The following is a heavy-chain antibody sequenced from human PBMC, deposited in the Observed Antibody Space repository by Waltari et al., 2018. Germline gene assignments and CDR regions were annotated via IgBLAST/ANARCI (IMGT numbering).Heavy chain of an antibody. D-gene: IGHD3-22*01. J-gene: IGHJ4*02. CDR2: LYRDGST. V-gene: IGHV3-53*01. CDR3: ATHTPFNDFGASGYFYFFDY. CDR1: GVSVRANY. Sequence: EVQLVESGGGLIQPGGSLRLSCAVYGVSVRANYMTWVRQAPGKGLEWVALLYRDGSTSYAESVKGRFTISRDTSKNVLYLQVDRLTAGDTAVYYCATHTPFNDFGASGYFYFFDYWGRGTLVTVSS.